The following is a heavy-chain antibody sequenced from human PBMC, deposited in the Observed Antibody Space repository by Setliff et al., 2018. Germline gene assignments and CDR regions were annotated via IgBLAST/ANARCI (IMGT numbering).Heavy chain of an antibody. J-gene: IGHJ3*02. V-gene: IGHV3-33*06. CDR1: GFTFSSYG. CDR2: IWYDGSNK. Sequence: LRLSCAASGFTFSSYGMHLVRQAPGKGLEWVVVIWYDGSNKYYADSVKGRFTISRDNSKNTLYLQMNSLRAEDTSVYYCVKGRNSGWYRDAFDIWGQGTTVTVSS. D-gene: IGHD6-19*01. CDR3: VKGRNSGWYRDAFDI.